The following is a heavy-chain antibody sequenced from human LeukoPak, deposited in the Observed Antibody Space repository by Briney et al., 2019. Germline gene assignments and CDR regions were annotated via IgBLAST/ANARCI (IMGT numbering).Heavy chain of an antibody. CDR1: GGSISSYY. CDR2: IYYSGST. CDR3: ASTMVRGVFNWFDP. V-gene: IGHV4-59*01. Sequence: PSETLSLTCTVSGGSISSYYWSWIRQPPGKGLEWIGYIYYSGSTNYNPSLKSRVTISVDTSKNQFSLKLSSVTAADTAVYYCASTMVRGVFNWFDPWGQGTLVTVSS. J-gene: IGHJ5*02. D-gene: IGHD3-10*01.